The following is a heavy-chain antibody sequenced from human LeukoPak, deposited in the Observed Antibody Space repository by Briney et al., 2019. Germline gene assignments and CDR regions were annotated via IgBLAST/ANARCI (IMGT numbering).Heavy chain of an antibody. Sequence: GGSLRLSCAASGFTFNWMHWVRQAPGKGLVWVSRINTDGSTTTYADSVKGRFTRSRDNPKNTLYLQMHSLRAEDTAVYYCARICGGTACSTPYWGQGALVTVSS. CDR2: INTDGSTT. CDR3: ARICGGTACSTPY. V-gene: IGHV3-74*01. D-gene: IGHD2-21*01. CDR1: GFTFNW. J-gene: IGHJ4*02.